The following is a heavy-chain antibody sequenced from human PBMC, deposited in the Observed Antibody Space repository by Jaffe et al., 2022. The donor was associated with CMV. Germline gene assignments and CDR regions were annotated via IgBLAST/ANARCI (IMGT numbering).Heavy chain of an antibody. CDR3: SRRAKRVFGGVAYYYYYMDV. D-gene: IGHD3-16*01. J-gene: IGHJ6*03. V-gene: IGHV3-23*04. CDR1: GFTFSSYA. CDR2: ISGSGGST. Sequence: EVQLVESGGGLVQPGGSLRLSCAASGFTFSSYAMSWVRQAPGKGLEWVSAISGSGGSTYYADSVKGRFTISRDNSKNTLYLQMNSLRAEDTAVYYCSRRAKRVFGGVAYYYYYMDVWGKGTTVTVSS.